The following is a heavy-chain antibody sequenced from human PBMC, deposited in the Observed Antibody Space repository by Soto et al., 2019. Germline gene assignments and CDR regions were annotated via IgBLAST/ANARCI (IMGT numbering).Heavy chain of an antibody. Sequence: GGSLRLSCAASGFTFGASALQWVRQASGKGLEWVSAISGSGGSTYYADSVKGRFTISRDNSKNTLYLQMNSLRAEDTAVYYWAKDRSGGARRPFFFAYGGQEPRPTV. CDR2: ISGSGGST. V-gene: IGHV3-23*01. CDR1: GFTFGASA. D-gene: IGHD3-16*01. CDR3: AKDRSGGARRPFFFAY. J-gene: IGHJ4*02.